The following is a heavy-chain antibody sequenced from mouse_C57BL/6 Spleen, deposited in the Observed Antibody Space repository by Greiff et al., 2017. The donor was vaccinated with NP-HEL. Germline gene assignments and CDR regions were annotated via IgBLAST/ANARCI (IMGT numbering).Heavy chain of an antibody. D-gene: IGHD2-4*01. CDR3: TRRDDYDEGLGFAY. J-gene: IGHJ3*01. CDR1: GFTFSSYA. Sequence: EVQRVESGEGLVKPGGSLKLSCAASGFTFSSYAMSWVRQTPEKRLEWVAYISSGGDYIYYADTVKGRFTISRDNARNTLYLQMSSLKSEDTAMYYCTRRDDYDEGLGFAYWGQGTLVTVSA. V-gene: IGHV5-9-1*02. CDR2: ISSGGDYI.